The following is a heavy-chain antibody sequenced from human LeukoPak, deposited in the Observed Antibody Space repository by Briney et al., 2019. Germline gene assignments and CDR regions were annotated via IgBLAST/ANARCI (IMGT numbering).Heavy chain of an antibody. CDR1: GFTFSSYA. V-gene: IGHV3-30-3*01. CDR2: ISYDGSNK. D-gene: IGHD3-22*01. CDR3: ARDPLVRYYDSSGYHVTTPFDY. Sequence: GGSLRLSCAASGFTFSSYAMHWVRQATGKGLEWVAVISYDGSNKYYADSVKGRFTISRDNSKNTLYLQMNSLRAEDTAVYYCARDPLVRYYDSSGYHVTTPFDYWGQGTLVTVSS. J-gene: IGHJ4*02.